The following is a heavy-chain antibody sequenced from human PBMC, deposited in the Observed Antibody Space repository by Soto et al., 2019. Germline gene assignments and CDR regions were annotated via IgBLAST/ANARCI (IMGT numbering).Heavy chain of an antibody. Sequence: GSLRLSCAASGFTFSSYAMSWVRQAPGKGLEWVSAISGSGGSTYYADSVKGRFTISRDNSKNTLYLQMNSLRAEDTAVYYCANGGQRPEYYYYMDVWGKGTTVTVSS. CDR3: ANGGQRPEYYYYMDV. V-gene: IGHV3-23*01. CDR2: ISGSGGST. D-gene: IGHD2-2*01. J-gene: IGHJ6*03. CDR1: GFTFSSYA.